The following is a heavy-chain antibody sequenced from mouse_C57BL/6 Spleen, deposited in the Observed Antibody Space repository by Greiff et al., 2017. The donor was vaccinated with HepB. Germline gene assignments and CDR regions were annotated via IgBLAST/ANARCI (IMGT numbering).Heavy chain of an antibody. J-gene: IGHJ4*01. Sequence: DVKLQESGPGLVKPSQSLSLTCSVTGYSITSGYYWNWIRQFPGNKLEWMGYISYDGSNNYNPSLKNRISITRDTSKNQFFLKLNSVTTEDTATYYCASWDGAMDYWGQGTSVTVSS. CDR3: ASWDGAMDY. D-gene: IGHD4-1*01. CDR1: GYSITSGYY. CDR2: ISYDGSN. V-gene: IGHV3-6*01.